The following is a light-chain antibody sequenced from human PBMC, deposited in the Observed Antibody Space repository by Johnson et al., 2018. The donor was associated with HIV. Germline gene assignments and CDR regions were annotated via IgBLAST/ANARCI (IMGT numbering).Light chain of an antibody. CDR1: SSNIGNSY. Sequence: SVLSQPPSVSAAPGQKVTISCSGSSSNIGNSYVSWYQQLPGTAPKLLIYDNNKRPSGIPDRFSASKSGTSATLGITGLQTGDEADYYCGTWDSSLSAGVFGTGTKVTVL. J-gene: IGLJ1*01. CDR3: GTWDSSLSAGV. V-gene: IGLV1-51*01. CDR2: DNN.